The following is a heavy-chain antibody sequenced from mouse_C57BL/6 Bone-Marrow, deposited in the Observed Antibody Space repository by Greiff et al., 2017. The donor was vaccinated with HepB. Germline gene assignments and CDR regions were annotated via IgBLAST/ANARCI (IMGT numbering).Heavy chain of an antibody. V-gene: IGHV6-3*01. CDR1: GFTFSNYW. Sequence: EVKVEESGGGLVQPGGSMKLSCVASGFTFSNYWMNWVRQSPEKGLEWVAPIRLKSDNYATHYAESVKGRFTISRDDSKRSVYLQMNNLRAEDTGIYYCTEGGGHWYFDVWGTGTTVTVSS. CDR3: TEGGGHWYFDV. J-gene: IGHJ1*03. CDR2: IRLKSDNYAT. D-gene: IGHD1-1*02.